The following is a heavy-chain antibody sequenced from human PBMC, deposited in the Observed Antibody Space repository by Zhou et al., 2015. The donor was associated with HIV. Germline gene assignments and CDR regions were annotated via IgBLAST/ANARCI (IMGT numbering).Heavy chain of an antibody. J-gene: IGHJ4*02. V-gene: IGHV1-69*06. D-gene: IGHD3-22*01. CDR1: GGSFSTDG. Sequence: QVQLVQSGAEVKKPGASVKVSCKASGGSFSTDGISWVRQAPGQGLEWVGGIIPVFGTTKNAQKFQGRVTITADRSTSTAYMELSSLRSEDTAVYYCARDDSSGYHSFDYWGQGTLVTVS. CDR2: IIPVFGTT. CDR3: ARDDSSGYHSFDY.